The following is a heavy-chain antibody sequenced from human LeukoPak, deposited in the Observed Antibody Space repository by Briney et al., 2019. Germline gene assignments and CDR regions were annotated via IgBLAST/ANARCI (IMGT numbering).Heavy chain of an antibody. V-gene: IGHV1-18*01. D-gene: IGHD1-26*01. CDR3: ARGMPLSGSYYLLRYYYYYYMDV. J-gene: IGHJ6*03. CDR1: GYTFTNYG. CDR2: ISVYNGNT. Sequence: GASVKVSCKASGYTFTNYGITWIRQAPGQGLEWMGWISVYNGNTNYAQKLQGRVTMTTDTSTSTAYMELRSLRSDDTAVYYCARGMPLSGSYYLLRYYYYYYMDVWGKGTTVTVSS.